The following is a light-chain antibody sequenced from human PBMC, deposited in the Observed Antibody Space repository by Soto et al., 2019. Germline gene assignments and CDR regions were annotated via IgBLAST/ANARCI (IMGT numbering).Light chain of an antibody. V-gene: IGKV3-11*01. CDR3: QQRSDWPQIT. J-gene: IGKJ5*01. CDR2: DAS. CDR1: QSVSSY. Sequence: EIVLTQSPATLSLSPGERATLSCRATQSVSSYLAWYQQKPGQAPRLLIYDASNRATGIPVRFSGSGSGTDLTLTISSRETEDFAVYYCQQRSDWPQITFGQGTRLEIK.